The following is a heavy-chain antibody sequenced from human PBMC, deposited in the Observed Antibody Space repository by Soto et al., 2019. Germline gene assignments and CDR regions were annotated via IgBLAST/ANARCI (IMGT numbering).Heavy chain of an antibody. V-gene: IGHV3-15*07. CDR3: TTDQDIVLIYGMDV. Sequence: EVQLVESGGGLVKPGGSLRLSCAASGFTFSNAWMNWVRQAPGKGLEWVGRIKSKTDGGTTDYAAPVKGRFTISRDDSKNTLYLQMKSLKTEDTAVYYCTTDQDIVLIYGMDVWGQGTTVTVSS. CDR2: IKSKTDGGTT. CDR1: GFTFSNAW. D-gene: IGHD2-8*01. J-gene: IGHJ6*02.